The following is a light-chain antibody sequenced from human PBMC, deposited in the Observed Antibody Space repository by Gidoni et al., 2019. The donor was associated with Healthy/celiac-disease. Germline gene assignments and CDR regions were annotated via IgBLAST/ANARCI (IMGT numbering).Light chain of an antibody. J-gene: IGKJ5*01. CDR1: QGISSY. V-gene: IGKV1-8*01. CDR3: QQYYSYPLT. CDR2: AAS. Sequence: SRMTQSPSSFSASTGDRVTITCRASQGISSYLAWYQQKPGKAPKLLIYAASTLQSGVPSRFSGSGSGTDFTLTISCLQSEDFATYYCQQYYSYPLTFGQGTRLEIK.